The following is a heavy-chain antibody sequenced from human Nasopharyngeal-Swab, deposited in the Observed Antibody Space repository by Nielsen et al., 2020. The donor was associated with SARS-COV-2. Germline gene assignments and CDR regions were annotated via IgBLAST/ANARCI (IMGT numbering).Heavy chain of an antibody. CDR3: ARDHWDQLEYYYYYGMDV. Sequence: GESLKISCAASGFTFSSYSMNWVRQAPGKGLEWVSYISSSSSTIYYADSVKGRFTISRDNAKNSLYPQMNSLRAEDTAVYYCARDHWDQLEYYYYYGMDVWGQGTTVTVSS. CDR2: ISSSSSTI. J-gene: IGHJ6*02. V-gene: IGHV3-48*04. CDR1: GFTFSSYS. D-gene: IGHD1-1*01.